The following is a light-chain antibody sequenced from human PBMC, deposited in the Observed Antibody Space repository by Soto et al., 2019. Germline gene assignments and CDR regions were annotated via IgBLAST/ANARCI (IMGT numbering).Light chain of an antibody. CDR3: QQYNNWPLT. V-gene: IGKV3-15*01. J-gene: IGKJ4*02. CDR1: QNIKSN. CDR2: GPS. Sequence: DIVMTQSPATLSVSPGERATLSCRASQNIKSNLAWYQQKPGQATRLLIYGPSSRATGIPARFSGSGSGTEFTLTISSLQSEDLAVYYCQQYNNWPLTFGGGTKLEIK.